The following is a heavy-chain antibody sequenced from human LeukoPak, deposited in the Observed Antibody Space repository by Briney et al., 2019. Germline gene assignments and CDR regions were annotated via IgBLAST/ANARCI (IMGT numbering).Heavy chain of an antibody. J-gene: IGHJ4*02. D-gene: IGHD5-18*01. CDR2: IIPIFGTA. CDR3: GSRVLSSYGYYFDY. CDR1: GGTFSSYA. V-gene: IGHV1-69*05. Sequence: SVKVSCKASGGTFSSYAISWVRQAPGQGLEWMGRIIPIFGTANYAQKFQGRVTITTDESTSTAYMELSSLRSEDTAVYYCGSRVLSSYGYYFDYWGQGTLVTVSS.